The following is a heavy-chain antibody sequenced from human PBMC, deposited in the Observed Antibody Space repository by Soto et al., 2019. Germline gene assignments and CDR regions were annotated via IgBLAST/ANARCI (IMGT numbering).Heavy chain of an antibody. V-gene: IGHV3-53*01. CDR2: IFSGERT. J-gene: IGHJ4*02. CDR1: GVDINKNY. CDR3: AVGYCSGTNCDPFDY. D-gene: IGHD2-2*03. Sequence: GGSLRLSCAASGVDINKNYLTWVRQAPGKGLEWVSVIFSGERTDYADTVKGRFTISKDSSKNMLYLQMNRLGADDTAVYYCAVGYCSGTNCDPFDYWGQGTLVTVSS.